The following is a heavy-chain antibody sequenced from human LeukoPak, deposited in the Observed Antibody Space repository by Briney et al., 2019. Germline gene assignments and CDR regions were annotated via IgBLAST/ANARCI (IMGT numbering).Heavy chain of an antibody. CDR1: GGSISSYY. D-gene: IGHD2/OR15-2a*01. Sequence: PSETLSLTCTVSGGSISSYYWSWIRQPPGKGLEWIGYIYYSGSTNYNPSLKSRVTISVDTSKNQFSLKLSSVTAAVTAVYYCARVVGYYYYFDYWGQGTLVTVSS. V-gene: IGHV4-59*01. CDR2: IYYSGST. J-gene: IGHJ4*02. CDR3: ARVVGYYYYFDY.